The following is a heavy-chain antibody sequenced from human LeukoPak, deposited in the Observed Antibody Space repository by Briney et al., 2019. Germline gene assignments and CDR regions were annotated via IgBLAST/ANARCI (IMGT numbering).Heavy chain of an antibody. Sequence: GGSLRLSCAASGFTFSSYAVSWVRQAPGKGLEWVSGITGSGANTYYADSVKGRFTISRDNSKNTLYLQMNSLRAEDTAVYFCAKGGRNYVPNNFDYWGQGTLVTVSS. J-gene: IGHJ4*02. D-gene: IGHD1-7*01. CDR2: ITGSGANT. CDR1: GFTFSSYA. CDR3: AKGGRNYVPNNFDY. V-gene: IGHV3-23*01.